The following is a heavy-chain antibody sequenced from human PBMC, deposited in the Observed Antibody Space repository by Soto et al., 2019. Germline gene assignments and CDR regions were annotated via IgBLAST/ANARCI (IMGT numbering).Heavy chain of an antibody. CDR1: GGSFSGYY. J-gene: IGHJ6*02. Sequence: SETLSLTCAVYGGSFSGYYWSGVRQPPGKGLEWIGEINHSGSTNYNPSLKSRVTISVDTSKNQFSLKLSPVTAADTAVYYCARAQWLVPYYYYYYGMDVWGQGTTVTVSS. D-gene: IGHD6-19*01. CDR3: ARAQWLVPYYYYYYGMDV. CDR2: INHSGST. V-gene: IGHV4-34*01.